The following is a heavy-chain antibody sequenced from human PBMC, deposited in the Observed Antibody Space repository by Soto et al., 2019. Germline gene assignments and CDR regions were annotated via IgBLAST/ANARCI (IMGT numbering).Heavy chain of an antibody. Sequence: GASVKVSCKASGGTFSSYAISWVRQAPGQGLEWMGGIIPIFGTANYAQKFQGRVTITADESTSTAYMELSSLRSEDTAVYYCARTKATPGAFDIWGQGTMVTVSS. CDR1: GGTFSSYA. V-gene: IGHV1-69*13. CDR3: ARTKATPGAFDI. J-gene: IGHJ3*02. D-gene: IGHD5-12*01. CDR2: IIPIFGTA.